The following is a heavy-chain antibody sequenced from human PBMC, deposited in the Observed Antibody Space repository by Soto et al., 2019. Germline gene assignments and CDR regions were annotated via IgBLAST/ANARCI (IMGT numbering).Heavy chain of an antibody. CDR2: IYYSGST. J-gene: IGHJ6*03. D-gene: IGHD6-6*01. Sequence: SETLSLTCTVSGGSISSYYWSWIRQPPGKGLEWIGYIYYSGSTNYNPSLKSRVTISVDTSKNQFYLKLSSVTAADTAVYYWARVRVAARPGMNYYYYMDVWGKGTTVTVSS. CDR1: GGSISSYY. CDR3: ARVRVAARPGMNYYYYMDV. V-gene: IGHV4-59*01.